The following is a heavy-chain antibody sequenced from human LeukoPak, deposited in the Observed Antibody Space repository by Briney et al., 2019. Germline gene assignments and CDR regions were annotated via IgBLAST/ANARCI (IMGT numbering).Heavy chain of an antibody. CDR2: ISGSGVST. CDR1: GFTLSSYA. D-gene: IGHD6-6*01. J-gene: IGHJ4*02. V-gene: IGHV3-23*01. Sequence: PGGSLRLSCAASGFTLSSYAMSWVRQAPGKGLEWVSAISGSGVSTYYADSVKGRFTISRDNSKNTLYLQMNSLRAEDTAVYYCAKDPEFSSSSALDYWGQGTLVTVPS. CDR3: AKDPEFSSSSALDY.